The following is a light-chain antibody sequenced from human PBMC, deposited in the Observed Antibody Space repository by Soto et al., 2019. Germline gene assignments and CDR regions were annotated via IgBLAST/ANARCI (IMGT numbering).Light chain of an antibody. V-gene: IGKV3-15*01. CDR3: QQYGDWPPDT. CDR1: QSVSRN. Sequence: EIVMTQSPATLSVSPGERATLSCRPSQSVSRNLAWYQQKPGQPPRLLIYDASTRATGVPARFGGSGSGTEFTLTISGLQSEDFAVYYCQQYGDWPPDTFGQGTKVDIK. J-gene: IGKJ2*01. CDR2: DAS.